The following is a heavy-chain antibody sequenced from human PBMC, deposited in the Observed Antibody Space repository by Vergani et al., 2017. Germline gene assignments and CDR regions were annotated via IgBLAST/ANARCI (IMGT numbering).Heavy chain of an antibody. Sequence: QVQLVQSGAEVKKPGASVKVSCKASGYTFTGYYMHWVRQAPGQGLEWMGWINPNSGGTNYAQKFQGRVTMTRDTSISTAYMELSRLRSDYTAVYYCARGPFITMIVVVPRDYWGQGTLVTVSS. D-gene: IGHD3-22*01. J-gene: IGHJ4*02. CDR2: INPNSGGT. CDR1: GYTFTGYY. V-gene: IGHV1-2*02. CDR3: ARGPFITMIVVVPRDY.